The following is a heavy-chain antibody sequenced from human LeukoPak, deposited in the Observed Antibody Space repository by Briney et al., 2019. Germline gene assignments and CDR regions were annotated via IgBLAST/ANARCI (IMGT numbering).Heavy chain of an antibody. J-gene: IGHJ4*02. V-gene: IGHV3-53*05. CDR1: GFTVSRNY. CDR2: IYSGGNT. Sequence: GGSLRLSCAASGFTVSRNYMSWVRQAPGKGLEWVSVIYSGGNTYYADSVKGRFTISRDNSKNTLYLQMHSLRAEDTAVYYCAREEYSAYRHYFDFWGQGTLVTVSS. D-gene: IGHD5-12*01. CDR3: AREEYSAYRHYFDF.